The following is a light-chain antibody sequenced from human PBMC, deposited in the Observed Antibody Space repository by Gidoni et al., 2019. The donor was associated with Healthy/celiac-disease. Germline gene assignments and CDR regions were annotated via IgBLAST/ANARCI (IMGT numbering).Light chain of an antibody. CDR1: QSISSY. J-gene: IGKJ4*01. V-gene: IGKV1-39*01. Sequence: DIQMTQSPSSLSASVGDRVTITCRASQSISSYLNWYQQKPGKAPKLLIYAASSLQSGVPSRFSGSGSRTDFTLTISSLQPEDFATYYCQQSYSTPLTFXGXTKVEIK. CDR3: QQSYSTPLT. CDR2: AAS.